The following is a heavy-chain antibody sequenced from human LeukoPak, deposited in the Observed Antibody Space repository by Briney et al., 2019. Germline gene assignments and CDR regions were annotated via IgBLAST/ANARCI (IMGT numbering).Heavy chain of an antibody. D-gene: IGHD2-15*01. CDR3: ARLGYCSGGSCKKEYDSYYGMDV. V-gene: IGHV1-18*01. J-gene: IGHJ6*02. CDR2: ISAYNGNT. CDR1: GYTFTSYG. Sequence: PGASVKVSCKASGYTFTSYGISWVRQAPGQGLEWMGWISAYNGNTNYAQKLQGRVTMTTDTSTSTPYMELRSLRSDDTAVYYCARLGYCSGGSCKKEYDSYYGMDVWGQGTTVTGSS.